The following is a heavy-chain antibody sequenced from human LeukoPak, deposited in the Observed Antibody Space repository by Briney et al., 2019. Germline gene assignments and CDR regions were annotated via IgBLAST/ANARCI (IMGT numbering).Heavy chain of an antibody. Sequence: PSETLSLTCTVSGGSISSYYWSWIRQPPGKGLEWIGYIYYSGSTNYNPSLKRRVTISVDTSKNQFSLKLSSVTAADAAVYYCARDHSGYSYGYYYYYGMDVWGQGTTVTVSS. CDR2: IYYSGST. V-gene: IGHV4-59*01. CDR3: ARDHSGYSYGYYYYYGMDV. CDR1: GGSISSYY. D-gene: IGHD5-18*01. J-gene: IGHJ6*02.